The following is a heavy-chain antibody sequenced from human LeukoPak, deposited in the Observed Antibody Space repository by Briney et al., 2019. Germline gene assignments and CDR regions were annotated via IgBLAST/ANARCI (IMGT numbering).Heavy chain of an antibody. V-gene: IGHV3-53*01. J-gene: IGHJ4*02. CDR2: IYRAGST. CDR3: AGGLRSGLIDY. CDR1: EFTVNNNY. Sequence: GGSLRLSCAASEFTVNNNYMSWVRQAPGKGLEWVSTIYRAGSTNYADSVKGRFTISRENSKNTMYLQMNSLRAEDTAVYYCAGGLRSGLIDYWGQGTLVTVSS. D-gene: IGHD4-17*01.